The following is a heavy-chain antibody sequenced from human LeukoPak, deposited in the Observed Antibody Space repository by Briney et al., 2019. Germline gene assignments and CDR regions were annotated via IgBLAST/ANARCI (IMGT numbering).Heavy chain of an antibody. CDR2: INPSGGST. CDR1: GYTFTSYY. Sequence: GASAKVSCKASGYTFTSYYIHWVRQAPGQGLEWMGIINPSGGSTSYAQKFQGRVTMTRDTSTSTVYMELSSLRSEDTAVYYCSGVAADVYAFDMWGQGTMVTVSS. J-gene: IGHJ3*02. V-gene: IGHV1-46*01. CDR3: SGVAADVYAFDM. D-gene: IGHD3-16*01.